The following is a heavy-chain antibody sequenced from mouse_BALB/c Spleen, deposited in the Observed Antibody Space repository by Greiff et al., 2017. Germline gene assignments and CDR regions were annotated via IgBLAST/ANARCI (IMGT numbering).Heavy chain of an antibody. D-gene: IGHD2-10*02. CDR3: ARETVWSYAMDY. J-gene: IGHJ4*01. CDR2: IYPGDGDT. V-gene: IGHV1-87*01. Sequence: VHLVESGAELARPGASVKLSCKASGYTFTSYWMQWVKQRPGQGLEWIGAIYPGDGDTRYTQKFKGKATLTADKSSSTAYMQLSSLASEDSAVYYCARETVWSYAMDYWGQGTSVTVSS. CDR1: GYTFTSYW.